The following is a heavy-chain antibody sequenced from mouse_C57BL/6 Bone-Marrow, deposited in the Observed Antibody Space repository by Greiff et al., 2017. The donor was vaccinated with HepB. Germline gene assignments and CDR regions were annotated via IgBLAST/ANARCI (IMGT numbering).Heavy chain of an antibody. D-gene: IGHD1-1*01. V-gene: IGHV1-80*01. CDR2: IYPGDGDT. Sequence: QVQLQQSGAELVKPGASVKISCKASGYAFSSYWMNWVKQRPGKGLEWIGQIYPGDGDTNYNGKFKGKATLTADKSSSTAYMQLSSLTSGDSAVYFRARHSLYYYGSSRPYYFGYWGQGTTLTVSS. CDR3: ARHSLYYYGSSRPYYFGY. J-gene: IGHJ2*01. CDR1: GYAFSSYW.